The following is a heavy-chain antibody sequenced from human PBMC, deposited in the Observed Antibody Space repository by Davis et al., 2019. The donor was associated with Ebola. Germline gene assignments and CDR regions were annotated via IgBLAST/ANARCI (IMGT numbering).Heavy chain of an antibody. V-gene: IGHV3-21*01. CDR2: ISSSSSYI. CDR1: GFTFSSYS. Sequence: PGGSLRLSCAASGFTFSSYSMNWVRQAPGKGLEWVSSISSSSSYIYYADSVKGRFTISRDNAKNSLYLQINSLRAEDTAVYYCARVVYSSSWLERMESHYYYYGMDVWGQGTTVTVSS. CDR3: ARVVYSSSWLERMESHYYYYGMDV. J-gene: IGHJ6*02. D-gene: IGHD6-13*01.